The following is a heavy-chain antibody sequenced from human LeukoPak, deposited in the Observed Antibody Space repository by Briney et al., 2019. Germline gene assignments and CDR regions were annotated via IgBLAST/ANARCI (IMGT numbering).Heavy chain of an antibody. V-gene: IGHV1-46*01. CDR2: INPSGGST. CDR3: ASQVAAAGSYFDY. CDR1: GYTFTSYY. Sequence: ASVKVSCKASGYTFTSYYMHWVRQAPGQGLEWMGMINPSGGSTSYAQKFQGRVTMTRDMSTSTVYMELSSLRSEDTAVYYCASQVAAAGSYFDYWGQGTLVTVSS. D-gene: IGHD6-13*01. J-gene: IGHJ4*02.